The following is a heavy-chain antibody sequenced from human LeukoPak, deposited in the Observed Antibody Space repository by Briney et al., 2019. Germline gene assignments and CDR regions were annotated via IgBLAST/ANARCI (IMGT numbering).Heavy chain of an antibody. D-gene: IGHD2-15*01. V-gene: IGHV4-61*01. J-gene: IGHJ5*02. CDR3: ARGFRGSWNNCFDP. Sequence: KPSETLSLTCTVSGGSVSSGSYYWSWIRQPPGKGLEWIGYIYCSGSTNYNPSLKSRITISVDTSENQFSLKLSSVTAADTAVYYCARGFRGSWNNCFDPWGQGTLVTVSS. CDR1: GGSVSSGSYY. CDR2: IYCSGST.